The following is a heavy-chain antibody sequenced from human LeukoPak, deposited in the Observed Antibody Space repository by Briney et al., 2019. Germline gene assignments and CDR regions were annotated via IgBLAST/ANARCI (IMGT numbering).Heavy chain of an antibody. V-gene: IGHV3-11*01. Sequence: RSGGSLRLSCAASGFTFSDYYMSWIRQAPGKGLEWVSYISSSGSTIYYADSVKGRFTISRDNAKNSLYLQMNSLRAEDTVVYYCARGSADSSGYYRYWGQGTLVTVSS. CDR2: ISSSGSTI. CDR3: ARGSADSSGYYRY. CDR1: GFTFSDYY. J-gene: IGHJ4*02. D-gene: IGHD3-22*01.